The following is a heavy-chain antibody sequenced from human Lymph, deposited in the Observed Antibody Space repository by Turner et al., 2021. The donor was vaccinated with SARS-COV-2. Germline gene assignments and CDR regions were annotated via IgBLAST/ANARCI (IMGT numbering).Heavy chain of an antibody. CDR1: GGSISSSSYY. V-gene: IGHV4-39*01. D-gene: IGHD3-10*01. Sequence: QLQLQESGPRLVKPSETLSLTCTVSGGSISSSSYYWGWIRQPPGKGLEWIGRIYYSGSTNYNPTLKSRVTISVDTSKNQYSLKMSYVTAADTAVYYCAGGSPEDGYGPVFDYWGQGTLVTVSS. CDR3: AGGSPEDGYGPVFDY. J-gene: IGHJ4*02. CDR2: IYYSGST.